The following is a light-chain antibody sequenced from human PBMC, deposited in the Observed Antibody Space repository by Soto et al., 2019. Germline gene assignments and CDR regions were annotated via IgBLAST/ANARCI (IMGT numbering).Light chain of an antibody. V-gene: IGKV1-39*01. CDR1: QSINNY. CDR2: AAS. Sequence: DIQMTQSPSSLSASLGDRVTITCRASQSINNYLSWYQQKPGKAPKLLIYAASSLYSGVPSRFSGSGSGAEFTLTISSLQPEDFATYYCQQSYSTPLFTFGPGTKVDIK. CDR3: QQSYSTPLFT. J-gene: IGKJ3*01.